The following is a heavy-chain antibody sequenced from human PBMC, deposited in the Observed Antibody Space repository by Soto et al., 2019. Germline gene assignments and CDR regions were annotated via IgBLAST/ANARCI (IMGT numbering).Heavy chain of an antibody. CDR1: GFTFSSYW. CDR2: IKQDGSEK. V-gene: IGHV3-7*05. D-gene: IGHD3-10*01. CDR3: ARHVDGSGSYYLGWFDP. Sequence: GGSLRLSCAASGFTFSSYWMSWVRQAPGKGLEWVANIKQDGSEKYYVDSVKGRFTISRDNAKNSLYLQMNSLRAEDTAVYYCARHVDGSGSYYLGWFDPWGQGTLVTVSS. J-gene: IGHJ5*02.